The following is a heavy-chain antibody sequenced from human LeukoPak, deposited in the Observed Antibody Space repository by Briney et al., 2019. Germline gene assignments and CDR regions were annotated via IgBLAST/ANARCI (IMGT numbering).Heavy chain of an antibody. CDR3: ARRIGYSSGHSAVYYFDY. CDR1: GFTFSTYW. J-gene: IGHJ4*02. D-gene: IGHD6-19*01. V-gene: IGHV3-74*01. CDR2: INSGGDDT. Sequence: GGSLRLFCAASGFTFSTYWMHWDRQAPGKGLVWVSLINSGGDDTRYADSVKGRFTISRDNAKNTLYLQMNSLRAEDTAVYYCARRIGYSSGHSAVYYFDYWGQGTLVTVSS.